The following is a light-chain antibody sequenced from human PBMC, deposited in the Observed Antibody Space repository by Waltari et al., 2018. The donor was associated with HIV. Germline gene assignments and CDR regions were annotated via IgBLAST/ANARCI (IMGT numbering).Light chain of an antibody. V-gene: IGKV1-5*03. CDR2: KAS. CDR3: QQYKSYPYT. J-gene: IGKJ2*01. CDR1: QSISSW. Sequence: DIQMTQSPSTLSASVGDRVTITCRASQSISSWLAWYQQKPGKAPKLLISKASNLEGGVPSRFSGSGSGTEFTLTISSLQPDDFASYYCQQYKSYPYTFGQGTKLEIK.